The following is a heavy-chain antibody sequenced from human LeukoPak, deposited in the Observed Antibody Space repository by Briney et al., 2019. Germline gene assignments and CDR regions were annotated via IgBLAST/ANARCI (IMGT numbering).Heavy chain of an antibody. Sequence: SETLSLTCTVSGGSISSGGYYWSWIRQPPGKGLEWIGYIYHSGSTYYNPSLKSRVTISVDRSKNQFSLKPSSVTAADTAVYYCAREGRYCSSTSCHWFDPWGQGTLVTVSS. V-gene: IGHV4-30-2*01. CDR1: GGSISSGGYY. D-gene: IGHD2-2*01. J-gene: IGHJ5*02. CDR3: AREGRYCSSTSCHWFDP. CDR2: IYHSGST.